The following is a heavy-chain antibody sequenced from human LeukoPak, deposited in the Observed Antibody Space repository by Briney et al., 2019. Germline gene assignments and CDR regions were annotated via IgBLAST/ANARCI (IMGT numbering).Heavy chain of an antibody. CDR3: ARARPGGSGWYVGYFDY. CDR2: IYYSGST. V-gene: IGHV4-59*01. J-gene: IGHJ4*02. Sequence: PSETLSLTCTVSGGSISSYYWSWIRQPPGKGLEWIGYIYYSGSTNYNPSLKSRVTISVDTSKNQFSLKLSSVTAADTAVYYCARARPGGSGWYVGYFDYWGQGTLVTVSS. CDR1: GGSISSYY. D-gene: IGHD6-19*01.